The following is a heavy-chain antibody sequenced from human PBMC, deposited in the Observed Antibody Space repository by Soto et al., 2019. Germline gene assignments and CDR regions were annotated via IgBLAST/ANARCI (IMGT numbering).Heavy chain of an antibody. D-gene: IGHD5-12*01. CDR3: ARIVENGYGRRTYFDY. Sequence: QVQLVQSGAEVKKPGASVKVSCKASGYIFTSYGISWVRQAPGQGLEWMGWINAYNGNTNSAQKLQERVTMTTDTSTSTAFMELRSLRSDDTAVYYCARIVENGYGRRTYFDYWGQGTLVTVSS. CDR1: GYIFTSYG. J-gene: IGHJ4*02. V-gene: IGHV1-18*01. CDR2: INAYNGNT.